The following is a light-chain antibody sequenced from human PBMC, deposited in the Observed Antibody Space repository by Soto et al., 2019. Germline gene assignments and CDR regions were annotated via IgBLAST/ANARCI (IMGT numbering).Light chain of an antibody. CDR3: MQATQFPIT. CDR2: KIS. J-gene: IGKJ5*01. Sequence: DIVMTQTPLSSPVTLGQPASISCRSSQSLVPSDGTTYLSWFQQRPGQPPRPLIYKISNRFSGVPDRFTGSGAGTDFTLKISRVEVEDVGTYYCMQATQFPITFGQGTRLEI. CDR1: QSLVPSDGTTY. V-gene: IGKV2-24*01.